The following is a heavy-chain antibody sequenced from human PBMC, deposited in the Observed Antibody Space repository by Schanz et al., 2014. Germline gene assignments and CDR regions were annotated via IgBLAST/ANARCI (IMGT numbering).Heavy chain of an antibody. J-gene: IGHJ6*03. Sequence: QVQLQQWGAGLLKPSETLSLTCTVSGGSISSYYWSWIRQPPGKGLEWIGYIYYSGDTNYNPSLKSRVTISVDTSKNQFSLNLISVTAADTAVYYCARQGIGYQHGRYYYYMDVWGRGTTXTGSS. V-gene: IGHV4-59*01. CDR2: IYYSGDT. D-gene: IGHD2-2*01. CDR1: GGSISSYY. CDR3: ARQGIGYQHGRYYYYMDV.